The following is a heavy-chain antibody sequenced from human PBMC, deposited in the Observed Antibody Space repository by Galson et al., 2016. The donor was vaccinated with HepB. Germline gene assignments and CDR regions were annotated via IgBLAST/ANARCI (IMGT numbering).Heavy chain of an antibody. Sequence: SVKVSCKASGYTFTKYPMHWVRQAPGHGLEWMGWINAGNGNTKYSQKFQGRVTIMRDTSASTAYMELCSLRSEDTAGYYCARELKIPTGDIVVVPATNYYYYYMDVWGKGTTVTVSS. CDR3: ARELKIPTGDIVVVPATNYYYYYMDV. V-gene: IGHV1-3*01. CDR2: INAGNGNT. J-gene: IGHJ6*03. D-gene: IGHD2-2*01. CDR1: GYTFTKYP.